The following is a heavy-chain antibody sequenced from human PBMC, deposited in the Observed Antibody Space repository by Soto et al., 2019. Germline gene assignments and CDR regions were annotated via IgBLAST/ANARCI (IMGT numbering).Heavy chain of an antibody. Sequence: SETLSLTCTVSGGSISSYYWSWIRQPPGKGLEWIGYIYYSGSTNYNPSLKSRVTISVDTSKTQLSLKLRSVSDADTAVYYCARGPSGDKVKYWGQGILVTVSS. D-gene: IGHD7-27*01. J-gene: IGHJ4*02. CDR1: GGSISSYY. CDR2: IYYSGST. V-gene: IGHV4-59*08. CDR3: ARGPSGDKVKY.